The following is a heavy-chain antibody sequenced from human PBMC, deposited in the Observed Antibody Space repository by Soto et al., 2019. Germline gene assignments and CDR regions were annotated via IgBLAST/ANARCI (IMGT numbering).Heavy chain of an antibody. V-gene: IGHV4-59*01. J-gene: IGHJ4*02. Sequence: SETLSLTCTVSGGSISSYYWSWIRQPPGKGLEWIGYIYYSGSTNYNPSLKSRITITVDTSKNQFSLKLSSVTVADTAVNCCARPDARYWGQGTLVTGSS. CDR2: IYYSGST. CDR1: GGSISSYY. CDR3: ARPDARY. D-gene: IGHD2-2*01.